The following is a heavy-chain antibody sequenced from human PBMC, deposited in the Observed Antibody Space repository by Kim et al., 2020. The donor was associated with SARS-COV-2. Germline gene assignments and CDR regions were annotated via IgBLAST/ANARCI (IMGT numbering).Heavy chain of an antibody. CDR2: ISYDGSTK. Sequence: GGSLRLSCAASGFTFSSYGMHWVRQAPGKGLEWVAVISYDGSTKYYADSVKGRFTISRDNSKNTLYLQMNSLRAEDTAVYYCARDQGYSYGYYFDYWGQGTLVTVSS. V-gene: IGHV3-33*05. J-gene: IGHJ4*02. CDR3: ARDQGYSYGYYFDY. D-gene: IGHD5-18*01. CDR1: GFTFSSYG.